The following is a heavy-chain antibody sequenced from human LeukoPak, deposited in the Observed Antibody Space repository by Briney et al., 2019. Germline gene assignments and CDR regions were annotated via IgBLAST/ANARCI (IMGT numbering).Heavy chain of an antibody. CDR3: ARDQVRITMVRGVGQY. Sequence: PGGSLRLSCAASGFTFRNYPMHWVRQAPGKGLEWVSSVSGSGTSTHYADSVKGRFTITRDNSKDTIDLQMNSLRAEDTAVYYCARDQVRITMVRGVGQYWGQGTLVTVSS. J-gene: IGHJ4*02. V-gene: IGHV3-23*01. D-gene: IGHD3-10*01. CDR2: VSGSGTST. CDR1: GFTFRNYP.